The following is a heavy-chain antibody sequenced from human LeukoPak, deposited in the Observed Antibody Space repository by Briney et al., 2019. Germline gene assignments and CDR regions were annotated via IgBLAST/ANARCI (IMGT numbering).Heavy chain of an antibody. Sequence: SETLSLTCTVSGYSISSGYYWGWIRQPPGKGLEWIGSIYHSGSTYYNPSLKSRVTISVDTSKNQFSLKLSSVTAADTAVYYCARENYVWGSYPRGDYYWGQRTLVTVSS. CDR2: IYHSGST. V-gene: IGHV4-38-2*02. CDR1: GYSISSGYY. D-gene: IGHD3-16*02. CDR3: ARENYVWGSYPRGDYY. J-gene: IGHJ4*02.